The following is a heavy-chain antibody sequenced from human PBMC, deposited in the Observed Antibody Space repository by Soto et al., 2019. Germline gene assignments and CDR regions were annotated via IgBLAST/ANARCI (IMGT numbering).Heavy chain of an antibody. CDR2: IYYSGST. D-gene: IGHD5-18*01. CDR1: GGSVSSGSYY. V-gene: IGHV4-61*01. CDR3: ARDLQRGYSYGYGAFDI. J-gene: IGHJ3*02. Sequence: SETLSLTCTVSGGSVSSGSYYWSWIRQPPGKGLEWIGYIYYSGSTNYNPSLKSRVTISVDTSKNQFSLKLSSVTAADTAVYYCARDLQRGYSYGYGAFDIWGQGTIVTVSS.